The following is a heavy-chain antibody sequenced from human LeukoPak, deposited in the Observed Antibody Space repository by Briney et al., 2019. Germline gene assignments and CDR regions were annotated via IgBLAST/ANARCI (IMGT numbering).Heavy chain of an antibody. CDR3: AKDISSGWYAFDY. J-gene: IGHJ4*02. CDR2: ISSSSSYI. Sequence: GGSLRLSCAASGFTFSSYSMNWVRQAPGKGLEWVSSISSSSSYICYADSVKGRFTISRDNAKNSLYLQMNSLRAEDTAVYYCAKDISSGWYAFDYWGQGTLVTVSS. D-gene: IGHD6-19*01. CDR1: GFTFSSYS. V-gene: IGHV3-21*04.